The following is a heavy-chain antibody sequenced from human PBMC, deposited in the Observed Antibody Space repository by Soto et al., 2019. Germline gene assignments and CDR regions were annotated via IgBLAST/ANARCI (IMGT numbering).Heavy chain of an antibody. D-gene: IGHD3-10*01. Sequence: GSGPTLVNPTQTLTLTCTFSGFSLSTSGMCVTWIRQPPGKALEWLAHIHWDDDKDYNKFLETRRSFSKDTSKHQVALTVRNVDRVDTATYYCARIRSKRVSSGSWRSNGMDVWGQGTPVTVSS. CDR2: IHWDDDK. CDR3: ARIRSKRVSSGSWRSNGMDV. V-gene: IGHV2-70*01. CDR1: GFSLSTSGMC. J-gene: IGHJ6*01.